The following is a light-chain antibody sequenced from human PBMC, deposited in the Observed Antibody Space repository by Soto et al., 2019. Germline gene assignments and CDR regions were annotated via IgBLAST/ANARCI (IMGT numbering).Light chain of an antibody. J-gene: IGKJ1*01. CDR1: QGVRND. CDR2: GAS. Sequence: AIQMTQSPSSLAASIGDRVTITCRASQGVRNDLGWYQQKPGKAPRLLIFGASTLQTGVPSRFNGSGSGTDFTLTISDLQSEDLATYYCLQGWTFGQGTRVEIK. V-gene: IGKV1-6*01. CDR3: LQGWT.